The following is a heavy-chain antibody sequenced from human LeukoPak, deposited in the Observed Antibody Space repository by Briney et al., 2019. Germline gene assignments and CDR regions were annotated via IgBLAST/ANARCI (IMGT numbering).Heavy chain of an antibody. J-gene: IGHJ4*02. CDR1: GGSITSGSFY. D-gene: IGHD1-26*01. Sequence: SETLSLTCSVSGGSITSGSFYWGWVRQFPGKGLEWIGSVHSGGNPYDNPPLRSRVTVSTDTSTNRVSLKLRSVTAADTAVYFCARGLTGGWAAVFDYWGQGALVTVSS. V-gene: IGHV4-39*07. CDR3: ARGLTGGWAAVFDY. CDR2: VHSGGNP.